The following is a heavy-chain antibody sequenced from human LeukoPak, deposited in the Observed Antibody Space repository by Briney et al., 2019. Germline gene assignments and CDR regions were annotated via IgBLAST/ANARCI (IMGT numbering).Heavy chain of an antibody. Sequence: GASVKVSCKASGYTFTSYAMHWVRQAPGQRPEWMGWINAGNGNTKYSQEFQGRVTITRDTSASTAYMELSSLRSEDMAVYYCARGKAAAGSNWFDPWGQGTLVTVSS. J-gene: IGHJ5*02. CDR1: GYTFTSYA. V-gene: IGHV1-3*03. CDR2: INAGNGNT. D-gene: IGHD6-13*01. CDR3: ARGKAAAGSNWFDP.